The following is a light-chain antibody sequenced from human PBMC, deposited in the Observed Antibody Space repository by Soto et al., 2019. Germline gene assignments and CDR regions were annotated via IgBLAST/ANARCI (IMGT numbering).Light chain of an antibody. CDR3: QQYDESFRT. J-gene: IGKJ1*01. CDR1: QSVNSNY. CDR2: GTS. V-gene: IGKV3-20*01. Sequence: EIVLTQSPGTLSLSPGERATLSCRASQSVNSNYLAWYQQKPGQSPRVLMYGTSNRATGIPDRFSGSGSGTDFTLTISRLEHEDFAVYYCQQYDESFRTFGQGTKVEIK.